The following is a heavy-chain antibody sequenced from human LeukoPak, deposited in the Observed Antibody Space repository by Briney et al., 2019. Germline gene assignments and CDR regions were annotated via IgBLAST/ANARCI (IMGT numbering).Heavy chain of an antibody. CDR3: AKSLGVGGYTRYRGFDQ. D-gene: IGHD3-16*02. CDR1: GFTFNSFA. J-gene: IGHJ4*02. V-gene: IGHV3-23*01. CDR2: ISGSDGAS. Sequence: GGSLRLSCAASGFTFNSFAMNWVRQAPGKGLEWVSSISGSDGASHYADFVKGRFTISRDNSKNTLYLQMNSLRAEDTAAYYCAKSLGVGGYTRYRGFDQWGQGTLVVVSS.